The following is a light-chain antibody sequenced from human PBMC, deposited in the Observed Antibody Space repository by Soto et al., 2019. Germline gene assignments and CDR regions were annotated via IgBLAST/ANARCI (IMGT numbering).Light chain of an antibody. J-gene: IGKJ1*01. Sequence: EIVLTQSPATLSLSPGERATLSCRASQNVRTFLDWYQQKPGQAPRLLIYGASNRATGIPARFSGSGSGTDFTLTISSLEPEEFAIYYCQQHSHWPPWTFGQGTKVDIK. CDR2: GAS. V-gene: IGKV3-11*01. CDR1: QNVRTF. CDR3: QQHSHWPPWT.